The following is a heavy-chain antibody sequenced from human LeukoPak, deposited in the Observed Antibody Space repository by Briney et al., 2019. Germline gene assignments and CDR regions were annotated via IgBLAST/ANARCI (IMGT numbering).Heavy chain of an antibody. CDR1: GYTFTGYY. CDR2: INPNSGGT. J-gene: IGHJ4*02. Sequence: ASVKVSCKASGYTFTGYYMHWVRPAPGQGLEWMGWINPNSGGTNYAQKFQGRVTMTRDTSISTAYMELSRLRSDDTAVYYCARDAMVRGVIRAMGHWGQGTLVTVSS. V-gene: IGHV1-2*02. D-gene: IGHD3-10*01. CDR3: ARDAMVRGVIRAMGH.